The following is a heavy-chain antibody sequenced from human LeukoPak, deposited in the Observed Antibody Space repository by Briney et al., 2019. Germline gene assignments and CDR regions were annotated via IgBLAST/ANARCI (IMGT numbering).Heavy chain of an antibody. J-gene: IGHJ4*02. Sequence: PGGSLRLSCAASGFTLSSYSMNWVRQAPGKGLEWVSCISSSSSSIYYGDSVKGRFPISRDNAKNSLYLQMNSLRAEDTAVYYCARDQGTPGPSYFDSWGQGTLVTVSS. CDR3: ARDQGTPGPSYFDS. V-gene: IGHV3-21*01. CDR2: ISSSSSSI. D-gene: IGHD2-15*01. CDR1: GFTLSSYS.